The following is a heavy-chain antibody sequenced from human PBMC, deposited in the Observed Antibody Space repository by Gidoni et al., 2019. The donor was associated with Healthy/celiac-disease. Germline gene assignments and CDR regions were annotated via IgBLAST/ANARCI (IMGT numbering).Heavy chain of an antibody. Sequence: CTISRDNSKNTLYLQMNSLRAEDTAVYYCAKDGDYDFWSGFSNGMDVWGQGTTVTVSS. CDR3: AKDGDYDFWSGFSNGMDV. J-gene: IGHJ6*02. D-gene: IGHD3-3*01. V-gene: IGHV3-23*01.